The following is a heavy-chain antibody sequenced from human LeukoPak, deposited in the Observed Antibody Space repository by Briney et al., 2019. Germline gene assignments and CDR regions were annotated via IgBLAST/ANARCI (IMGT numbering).Heavy chain of an antibody. V-gene: IGHV1-2*06. CDR3: AKRRESGYSYGDYWYFDL. CDR1: GYSFTAYY. CDR2: INPNNGDT. D-gene: IGHD5-18*01. Sequence: ASVKVSCKASGYSFTAYYMHWVRQAPGQGLEWMGRINPNNGDTNYAQKFQGRVTMTRDTSVSTAYMDLSRLTSDDTAVYYCAKRRESGYSYGDYWYFDLWGRGTLVTVSS. J-gene: IGHJ2*01.